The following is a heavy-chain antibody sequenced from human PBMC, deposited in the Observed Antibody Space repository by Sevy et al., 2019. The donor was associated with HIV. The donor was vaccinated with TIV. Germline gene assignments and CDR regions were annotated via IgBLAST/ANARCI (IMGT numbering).Heavy chain of an antibody. CDR1: GLSVSDNY. D-gene: IGHD6-19*01. CDR2: FYSDGRT. J-gene: IGHJ4*02. Sequence: GGSLRLSCAGSGLSVSDNYMNWVRQAPGKGLELVSVFYSDGRTYYADSVKGRFTISRDNSKNTLYVQMNSLRAEDTAVYYCAKGVSWLVLGGYFDYWGQGTPVTVSS. CDR3: AKGVSWLVLGGYFDY. V-gene: IGHV3-66*01.